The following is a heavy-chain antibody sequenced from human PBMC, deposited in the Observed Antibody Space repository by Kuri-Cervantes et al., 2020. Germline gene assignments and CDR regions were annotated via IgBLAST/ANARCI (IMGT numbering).Heavy chain of an antibody. Sequence: SVKVSCKASGGTFSSYAISWVRQASGQGLEWMGGIIPIFGTANYAQKFQGRVTITADKSTSTAYMELSSLRSEDTAVYYCARGYGSPYYFDYWGQGTLVTVSS. D-gene: IGHD3-10*01. CDR2: IIPIFGTA. CDR3: ARGYGSPYYFDY. V-gene: IGHV1-69*06. CDR1: GGTFSSYA. J-gene: IGHJ4*02.